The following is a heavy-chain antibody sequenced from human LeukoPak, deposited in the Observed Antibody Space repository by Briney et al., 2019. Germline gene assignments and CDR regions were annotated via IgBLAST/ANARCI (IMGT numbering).Heavy chain of an antibody. CDR3: ARLNNDYGDYEAFDI. D-gene: IGHD4-17*01. Sequence: SETLSLTCTVSGGSISSYYWSWIRQPPGKGLEWIGYIYYSRSTNYNPSLKSRVTISVDTSKNQFSLKLSSVTAADTAVYYCARLNNDYGDYEAFDIWGQGTMVTVSS. CDR1: GGSISSYY. V-gene: IGHV4-59*08. J-gene: IGHJ3*02. CDR2: IYYSRST.